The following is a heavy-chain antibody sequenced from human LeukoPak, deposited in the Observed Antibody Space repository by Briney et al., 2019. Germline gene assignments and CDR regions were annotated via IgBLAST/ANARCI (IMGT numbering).Heavy chain of an antibody. D-gene: IGHD3-10*01. V-gene: IGHV1-8*01. CDR3: ARGAGYYGSGSYYTFDY. J-gene: IGHJ4*02. CDR1: GYTFTSYD. Sequence: ASVKVSXKASGYTFTSYDINWVRQATGQGLEWMGWMNPNSGNTGYAQKFQGRVTMTRNTSISTAYMELSSLRSEDTAVYYCARGAGYYGSGSYYTFDYWGQGTLVTVSS. CDR2: MNPNSGNT.